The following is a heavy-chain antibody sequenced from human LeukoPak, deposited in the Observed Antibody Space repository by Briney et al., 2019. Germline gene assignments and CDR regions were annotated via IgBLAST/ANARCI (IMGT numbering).Heavy chain of an antibody. D-gene: IGHD1-26*01. CDR2: IKSDGSST. J-gene: IGHJ4*03. V-gene: IGHV3-74*01. CDR3: ARGGAYSSFDS. Sequence: GGSLRLSCAASGFTFSSYWMHWVRQAPGKGLVWVSHIKSDGSSTSYADSVKGRFTISRDNAKNTLYLQMNSLRAEDTAVYYCARGGAYSSFDSWGQGTLVTVSS. CDR1: GFTFSSYW.